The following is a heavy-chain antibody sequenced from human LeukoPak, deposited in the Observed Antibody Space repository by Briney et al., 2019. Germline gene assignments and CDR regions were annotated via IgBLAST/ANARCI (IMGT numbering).Heavy chain of an antibody. V-gene: IGHV3-73*01. D-gene: IGHD1-26*01. CDR1: GFTFSDST. CDR2: IRNKANNYAT. CDR3: VRGAASGSYYGLGV. Sequence: GGSLRLSCAAFGFTFSDSTMHWVRQASGKGLEWVGRIRNKANNYATAYATSVKGRFTLSRDDSKNTAYLQTNSLKTEDTALYYCVRGAASGSYYGLGVWGQGATVTVSS. J-gene: IGHJ6*02.